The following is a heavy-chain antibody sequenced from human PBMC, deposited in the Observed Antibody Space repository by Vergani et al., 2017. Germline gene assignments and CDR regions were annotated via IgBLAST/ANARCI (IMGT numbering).Heavy chain of an antibody. CDR1: SHTFQTYG. CDR3: ARVAPSNSEVTPTAFDV. CDR2: VRPYTGHT. J-gene: IGHJ3*01. V-gene: IGHV1-18*01. D-gene: IGHD1-1*01. Sequence: QVQLVQSGAELKKPGASVSVSCKGSSHTFQTYGISWVRQAPGKGLEWMAWVRPYTGHTISAQKFQDRVTMTGYTSTNTAYMELRSLRSDDTAVYFCARVAPSNSEVTPTAFDVWGQGTMVTVSS.